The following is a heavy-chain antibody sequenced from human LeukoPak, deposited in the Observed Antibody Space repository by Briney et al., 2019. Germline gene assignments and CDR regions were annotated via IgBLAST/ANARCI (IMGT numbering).Heavy chain of an antibody. CDR3: AKGVTLGGVIASFDY. Sequence: GGSLRLSCAASGFTFDDYAMHWVRQAPGKGLEWVSGISWNSGSIGYADSVKGRFTISRDNAKNSLYLQMSSLRAEDTALYYCAKGVTLGGVIASFDYWGQGTLVTVSS. V-gene: IGHV3-9*01. CDR2: ISWNSGSI. D-gene: IGHD3-16*02. CDR1: GFTFDDYA. J-gene: IGHJ4*02.